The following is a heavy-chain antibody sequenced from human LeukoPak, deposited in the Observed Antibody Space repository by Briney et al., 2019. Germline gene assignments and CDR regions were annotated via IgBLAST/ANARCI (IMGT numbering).Heavy chain of an antibody. J-gene: IGHJ4*02. CDR3: ARGGGSGWYVDY. Sequence: PSETLSLTCAVYGGSFSGYSWSWIRQPPGKGLEWIGEINHSGSTNYNASLKSRVTISVDTSKNQFSLKLSSVTAADTAVYYCARGGGSGWYVDYWGQGTLVTVSS. D-gene: IGHD6-19*01. CDR1: GGSFSGYS. CDR2: INHSGST. V-gene: IGHV4-34*01.